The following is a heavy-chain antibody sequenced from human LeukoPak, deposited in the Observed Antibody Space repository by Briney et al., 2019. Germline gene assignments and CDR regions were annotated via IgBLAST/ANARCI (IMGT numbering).Heavy chain of an antibody. V-gene: IGHV3-48*04. D-gene: IGHD3-10*02. CDR3: AELGITMIGGV. J-gene: IGHJ6*04. CDR2: ISVSGDTI. CDR1: GFTFSSYW. Sequence: HTGGSLRLSCAASGFTFSSYWMRWVRQGPGKGLEWVSYISVSGDTIYYADSVKGRFTISRDNAKKSLYLQMNSLRAEDTAVYYCAELGITMIGGVWGKGTTVTISS.